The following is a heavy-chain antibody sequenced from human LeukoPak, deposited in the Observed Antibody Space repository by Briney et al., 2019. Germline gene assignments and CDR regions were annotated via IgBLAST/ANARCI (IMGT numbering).Heavy chain of an antibody. D-gene: IGHD4-17*01. CDR3: ARATNYGDYGDWFDP. V-gene: IGHV4-4*07. CDR2: IYTSGST. Sequence: PSETLSLTCTVSGGSISSYYWSWIRQPAGKGLEWIGRIYTSGSTNYNPSLKSRVTISVDTSKNQFSLKLSSVTAADTAVYYCARATNYGDYGDWFDPWGQGTLVTVSS. J-gene: IGHJ5*02. CDR1: GGSISSYY.